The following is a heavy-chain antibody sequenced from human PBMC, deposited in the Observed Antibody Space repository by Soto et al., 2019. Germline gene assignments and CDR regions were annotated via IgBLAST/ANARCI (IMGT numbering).Heavy chain of an antibody. CDR3: ARGYDSFSSWAPYVAFDI. CDR2: IYPGDSDT. D-gene: IGHD3-22*01. CDR1: GYSFTSYW. J-gene: IGHJ3*02. V-gene: IGHV5-51*01. Sequence: GESLKISCKGSGYSFTSYWIGWVRQMPGKGLEWMGIIYPGDSDTRYSPSFQGQVTISAAKSISTAYLQWSSLKASDTAMYYCARGYDSFSSWAPYVAFDIWGQGTMVTVSS.